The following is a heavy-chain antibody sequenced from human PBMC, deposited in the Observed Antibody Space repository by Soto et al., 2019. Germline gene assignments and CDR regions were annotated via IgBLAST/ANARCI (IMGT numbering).Heavy chain of an antibody. Sequence: QVTLVQSGAEVKKPGASVKVSCKASGDTFNNYDINWVRQATGQRLEWMGWMNPNSGNTGYAQKFQGRVTITADESTSTAYMELSSLRSEDTAVYYCASLGEDDFSFQHWGQGTLVTVSS. CDR3: ASLGEDDFSFQH. V-gene: IGHV1-8*01. J-gene: IGHJ1*01. CDR2: MNPNSGNT. D-gene: IGHD3-3*01. CDR1: GDTFNNYD.